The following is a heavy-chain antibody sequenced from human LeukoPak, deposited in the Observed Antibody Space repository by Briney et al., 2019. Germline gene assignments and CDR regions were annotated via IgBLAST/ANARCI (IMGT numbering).Heavy chain of an antibody. Sequence: ASVKVSFKASGYTFTSYGISWVRQAPGQGLEWMGWISAYSGNTNYAQKLQGRVTMTTDTSTSTAYMELRSLRSDDTAVYYCARDSIVVVPAAIRWVYYYMDVWGKGTTVTVSS. CDR2: ISAYSGNT. V-gene: IGHV1-18*01. CDR1: GYTFTSYG. CDR3: ARDSIVVVPAAIRWVYYYMDV. J-gene: IGHJ6*03. D-gene: IGHD2-2*02.